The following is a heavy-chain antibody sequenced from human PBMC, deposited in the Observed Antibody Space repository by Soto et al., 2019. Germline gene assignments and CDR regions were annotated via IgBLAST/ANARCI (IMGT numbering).Heavy chain of an antibody. CDR2: IYWDDDK. J-gene: IGHJ3*02. CDR1: GFSLSTSGVG. D-gene: IGHD2-2*01. CDR3: AHSDSVVVQAVSQYDYLDI. Sequence: HITLKETGPTLVKPTQTLTLTCTFSGFSLSTSGVGVGWISQPPGKALEWLALIYWDDDKRYSPSLKSRLTITKDTSKNQVVLTMTNMYPVDTATYYCAHSDSVVVQAVSQYDYLDIWGQGTMVTVSS. V-gene: IGHV2-5*02.